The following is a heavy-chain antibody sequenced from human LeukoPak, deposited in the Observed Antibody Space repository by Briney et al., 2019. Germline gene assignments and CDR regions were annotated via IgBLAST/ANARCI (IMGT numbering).Heavy chain of an antibody. CDR2: INPNSGGT. CDR1: GYTFTGNY. Sequence: GASVKVSCKASGYTFTGNYMHWVRQAPGQGLEWMGWINPNSGGTNYAQKFQGRVTMTRDTSISTAYMELSRLRSDDTAVYYCARAPYSSDWGYYYYYMDVWGKGTTVTVSS. J-gene: IGHJ6*03. CDR3: ARAPYSSDWGYYYYYMDV. D-gene: IGHD6-19*01. V-gene: IGHV1-2*02.